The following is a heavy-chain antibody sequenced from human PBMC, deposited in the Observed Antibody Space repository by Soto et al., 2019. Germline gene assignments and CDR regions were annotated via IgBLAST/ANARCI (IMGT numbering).Heavy chain of an antibody. J-gene: IGHJ5*02. CDR1: GFTFSSYG. V-gene: IGHV3-23*01. D-gene: IGHD3-10*01. CDR2: ISGSDGNT. CDR3: AHSRGLLWFGELRP. Sequence: EVQLLESGGGLVQPGGSLRLSCAASGFTFSSYGMTWVRQAPGKGLEWVSGISGSDGNTYYADSVKGRFTISRDSSKNTLYLHMNSLRVEDTAVYFSAHSRGLLWFGELRPWGQGTLVIVSS.